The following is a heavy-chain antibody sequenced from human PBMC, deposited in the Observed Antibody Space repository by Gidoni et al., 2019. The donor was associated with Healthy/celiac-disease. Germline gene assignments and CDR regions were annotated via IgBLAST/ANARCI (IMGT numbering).Heavy chain of an antibody. CDR3: AGFDSSGWFSQFDY. CDR2: ISSSGSTI. J-gene: IGHJ4*02. V-gene: IGHV3-48*03. Sequence: VQLVESGGGLVQPGASLRLSCAASGFPSISYEMNWVRQAPGKGLEWVSYISSSGSTIYYADSVKGRFTISRDNAKNSLYLQMNSLRAEDTAVYYCAGFDSSGWFSQFDYWGQGTLVTVSS. D-gene: IGHD6-19*01. CDR1: GFPSISYE.